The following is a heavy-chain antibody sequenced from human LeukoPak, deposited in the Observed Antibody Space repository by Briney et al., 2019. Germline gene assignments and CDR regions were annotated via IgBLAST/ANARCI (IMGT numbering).Heavy chain of an antibody. CDR3: ARVGTMVRGVLYFDY. CDR1: GYTFTGYY. J-gene: IGHJ4*02. D-gene: IGHD3-10*01. CDR2: INPNSGGT. Sequence: ASVKVSCKASGYTFTGYYMHWVRQAPGQGLEWMGWINPNSGGTNYAQKFQGRVTMTRDTSISTAYMELSRLGSDDTAVYYCARVGTMVRGVLYFDYWGQGTLVTVSS. V-gene: IGHV1-2*02.